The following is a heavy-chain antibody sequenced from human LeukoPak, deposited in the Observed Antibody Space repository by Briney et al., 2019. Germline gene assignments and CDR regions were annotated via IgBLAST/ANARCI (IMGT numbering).Heavy chain of an antibody. J-gene: IGHJ1*01. V-gene: IGHV3-48*03. CDR1: GLTFSDYE. Sequence: GGSLRLSCAAAGLTFSDYEMYWVRQAPGKGLEWVSYISSSGETILRRLCEGPVHHLRDNANKSLYLRMSSLRVEDTAIYYCIPPAAGLRRTISTEYFQHWGQGALVTVSS. CDR3: IPPAAGLRRTISTEYFQH. CDR2: ISSSGETI. D-gene: IGHD6-13*01.